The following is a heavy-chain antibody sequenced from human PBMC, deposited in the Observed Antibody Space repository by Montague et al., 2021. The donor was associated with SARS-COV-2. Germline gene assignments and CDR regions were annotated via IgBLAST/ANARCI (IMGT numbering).Heavy chain of an antibody. J-gene: IGHJ4*02. CDR2: INHSGST. Sequence: SETLSLTCAVSGGSFSGYYWSWIRQPPGKELEWIGEINHSGSTKYNPSLKSRVTISVDTSKNQFSLKLSSVTAADTAVYYCARGTKRVFRCDYGSSGYARDYWGQGTLVTVSS. CDR3: ARGTKRVFRCDYGSSGYARDY. D-gene: IGHD3-22*01. CDR1: GGSFSGYY. V-gene: IGHV4-34*01.